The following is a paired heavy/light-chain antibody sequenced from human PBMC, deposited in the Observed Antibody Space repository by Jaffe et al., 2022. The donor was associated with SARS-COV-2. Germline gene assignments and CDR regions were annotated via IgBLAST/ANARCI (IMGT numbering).Light chain of an antibody. CDR3: VLYMGSGIYV. CDR1: SGSVSTSYY. J-gene: IGLJ2*01. CDR2: STN. V-gene: IGLV8-61*01. Sequence: QTVVTQEPSFSVSPGGTVTLTCGLSSGSVSTSYYPSWYQQTPGQAPRTLIYSTNTRSSGVPDRFSGSILGNKAALTITGAQADDESDYYCVLYMGSGIYVFGGGTKLTVL.
Heavy chain of an antibody. D-gene: IGHD5-18*01. CDR1: GGTFRSYA. CDR2: IIPIFGTA. CDR3: ARASGGYSYGGFDY. J-gene: IGHJ4*02. Sequence: QVQLVQSGAEVKKPGSSVKVSCKASGGTFRSYAISWVRQAPGQGLEWMGGIIPIFGTANYPQDFQGRVTITAIESTSTAYLELSSLRSEDTAVYYCARASGGYSYGGFDYWGQGTLVTVSS. V-gene: IGHV1-69*01.